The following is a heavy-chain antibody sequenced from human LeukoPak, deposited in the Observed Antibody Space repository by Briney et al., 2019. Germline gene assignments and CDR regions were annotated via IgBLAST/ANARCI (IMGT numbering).Heavy chain of an antibody. V-gene: IGHV3-7*01. CDR1: GFTFSRYW. CDR3: ARGTVGIPGTDY. D-gene: IGHD4-23*01. Sequence: PGGSLRLSWGVSGFTFSRYWMPWFRQAPGKGLEWVASMNRDGRETYSVDSVRGRFAIFRDNTRNSLYLEMNNVRAADTGVYYCARGTVGIPGTDYWGQGTLVTVSS. J-gene: IGHJ4*02. CDR2: MNRDGRET.